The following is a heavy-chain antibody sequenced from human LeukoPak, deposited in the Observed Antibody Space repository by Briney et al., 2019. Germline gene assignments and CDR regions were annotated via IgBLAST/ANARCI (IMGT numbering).Heavy chain of an antibody. V-gene: IGHV4-59*01. D-gene: IGHD2-15*01. Sequence: SETLSLTCTVSGGSISSYYWSWIRQPPGKGLEWIGFISYSGSTTYNPSLKSRVTISVDTPNNQFTLKVTSVTAADTAMYYCARERCSGGSCYLDYWGQGTLVTVSS. CDR1: GGSISSYY. J-gene: IGHJ4*02. CDR3: ARERCSGGSCYLDY. CDR2: ISYSGST.